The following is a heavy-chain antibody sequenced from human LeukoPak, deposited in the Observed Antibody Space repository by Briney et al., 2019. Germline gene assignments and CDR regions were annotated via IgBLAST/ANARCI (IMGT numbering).Heavy chain of an antibody. Sequence: ASVKVSCKASGGTFSSYAISWVRQAPGQGLEWMGWINPNSGGTNYAQKFQGRVTMTRDTSISTAYMELSRLRSDDTAVYYCARDRDWYYDSSGSIDYWGQGTLVTVSS. D-gene: IGHD3-22*01. CDR1: GGTFSSYA. V-gene: IGHV1-2*02. J-gene: IGHJ4*02. CDR2: INPNSGGT. CDR3: ARDRDWYYDSSGSIDY.